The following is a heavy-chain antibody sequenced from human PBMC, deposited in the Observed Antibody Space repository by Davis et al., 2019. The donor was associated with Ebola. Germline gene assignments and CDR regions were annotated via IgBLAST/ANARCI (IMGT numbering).Heavy chain of an antibody. CDR3: ARHPGDSGNPWFDP. Sequence: PSETLSLTCSVSGGSVRSYYWSWIRQPPGKGLEWIGYIHYSGSTNYNPYLKSRVTISVDTSKNQISLKLGSVTAADTAFYYCARHPGDSGNPWFDPWGQGTLVTVSS. D-gene: IGHD2-21*02. CDR2: IHYSGST. V-gene: IGHV4-59*08. J-gene: IGHJ5*02. CDR1: GGSVRSYY.